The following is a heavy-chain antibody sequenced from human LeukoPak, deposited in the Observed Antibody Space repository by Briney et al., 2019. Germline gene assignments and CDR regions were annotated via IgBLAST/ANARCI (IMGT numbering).Heavy chain of an antibody. CDR2: INSDGSST. CDR1: GITFSSYW. V-gene: IGHV3-74*01. Sequence: GGSLRLSCAASGITFSSYWMHWVRQGPGKGLVWVSRINSDGSSTTYADSVKGRFTISRDNAKNTLYLQMSSLRAEDTAVYYCARSASYIVVVPAASDALDIWGQGTLVTVSS. CDR3: ARSASYIVVVPAASDALDI. J-gene: IGHJ3*02. D-gene: IGHD2-2*01.